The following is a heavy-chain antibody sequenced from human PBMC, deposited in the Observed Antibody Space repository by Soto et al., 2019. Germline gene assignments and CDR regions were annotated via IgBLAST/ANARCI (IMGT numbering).Heavy chain of an antibody. CDR2: IKTKVESYAT. V-gene: IGHV3-73*01. CDR1: GFTLSGFG. J-gene: IGHJ4*02. Sequence: EVQLVESGGGLVQPGGSLKLSCAASGFTLSGFGLHWVRQASGEGLEWIGRIKTKVESYATEYAASGKGRFSISRDDSKNTAYLEMNSLETEDTAIYYCTRRHCSGGGCYSDFDFWGQGSLVTVSS. CDR3: TRRHCSGGGCYSDFDF. D-gene: IGHD2-15*01.